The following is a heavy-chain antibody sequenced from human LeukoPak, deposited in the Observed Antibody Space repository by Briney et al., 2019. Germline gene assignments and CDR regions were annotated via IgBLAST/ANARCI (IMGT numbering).Heavy chain of an antibody. V-gene: IGHV3-7*01. J-gene: IGHJ4*02. D-gene: IGHD1-26*01. CDR1: GFTFSDYW. CDR3: ARNVGYYRLDY. Sequence: LTGGSLRISCTASGFTFSDYWMTWVRQAPGKGLEWVANIDGVGTDEGYAGSVKGRFTISRDNAKNSLFLQMSSLRADDLAVYYCARNVGYYRLDYWGQGTLVTVPS. CDR2: IDGVGTDE.